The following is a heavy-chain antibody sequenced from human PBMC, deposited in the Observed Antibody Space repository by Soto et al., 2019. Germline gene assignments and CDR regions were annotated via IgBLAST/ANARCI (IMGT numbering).Heavy chain of an antibody. Sequence: SETLSLTCAGSGVTINSYYWSWIRQPPGKGLEWIGYIYYSGSTNYNPSLKSRVTISVDTSKNQFSLKLSSVTAADTAVYYCAREGVTRNYYYYGMDVWGQGTTVTVSS. CDR3: AREGVTRNYYYYGMDV. J-gene: IGHJ6*02. V-gene: IGHV4-59*01. D-gene: IGHD2-21*02. CDR2: IYYSGST. CDR1: GVTINSYY.